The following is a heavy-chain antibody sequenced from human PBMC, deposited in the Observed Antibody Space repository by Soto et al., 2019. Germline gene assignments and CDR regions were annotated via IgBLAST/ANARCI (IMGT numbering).Heavy chain of an antibody. J-gene: IGHJ4*02. CDR1: GFTFSSFA. CDR2: ISGSGEST. D-gene: IGHD3-10*01. CDR3: AKRREGGYYIFDY. V-gene: IGHV3-23*01. Sequence: GGSLRLSCAASGFTFSSFAMSWVRQDPGKGLEWVSSISGSGESTYYADSVKGRLSISRDNSKNTLYLQMNSLRAEDTAVYYCAKRREGGYYIFDYWGQGTPVTVSS.